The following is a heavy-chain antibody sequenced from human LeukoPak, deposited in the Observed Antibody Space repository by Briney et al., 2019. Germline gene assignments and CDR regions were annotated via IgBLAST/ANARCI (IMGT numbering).Heavy chain of an antibody. V-gene: IGHV3-23*01. CDR1: GFTFSSYA. CDR3: ARAIYTGGMDV. CDR2: ISGSGGST. Sequence: GGSLRLSCAASGFTFSSYAMSWVRQAPGKGLEWVSAISGSGGSTYYADSVKGRFTISRDNAKNSLYLQMNSLTAEDTAVYYCARAIYTGGMDVWGQGTTVTVSS. J-gene: IGHJ6*02. D-gene: IGHD5-12*01.